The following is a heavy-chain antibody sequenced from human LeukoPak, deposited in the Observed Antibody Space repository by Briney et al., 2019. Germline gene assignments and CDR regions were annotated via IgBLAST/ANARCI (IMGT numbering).Heavy chain of an antibody. CDR3: ARPGIVGATRWFDP. J-gene: IGHJ5*02. Sequence: GGSLTLSCAASGFTSSSYWMHWVRQAPGKGLVWVSRNSDGSSTSYADSVKGRFTISRDNAKNTLYLQMNSLRAEDTAVYYCARPGIVGATRWFDPWGQGTLVTVSS. D-gene: IGHD1-26*01. CDR2: NSDGSST. V-gene: IGHV3-74*01. CDR1: GFTSSSYW.